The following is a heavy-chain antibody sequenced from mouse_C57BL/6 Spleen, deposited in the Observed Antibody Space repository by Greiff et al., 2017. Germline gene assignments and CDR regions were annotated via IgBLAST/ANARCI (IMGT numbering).Heavy chain of an antibody. CDR2: IYPGDGDT. CDR1: GYAFSSSW. CDR3: ARGMASYAMDY. J-gene: IGHJ4*01. V-gene: IGHV1-82*01. Sequence: VQLVESGPELVKPGASVKISCKASGYAFSSSWMNWVKQRPGKGLEWIGRIYPGDGDTNYNGKFKGKATLTADKSSSTAYMQLSSLTSEDSAVYFCARGMASYAMDYWGQGTSVTVSS. D-gene: IGHD2-10*02.